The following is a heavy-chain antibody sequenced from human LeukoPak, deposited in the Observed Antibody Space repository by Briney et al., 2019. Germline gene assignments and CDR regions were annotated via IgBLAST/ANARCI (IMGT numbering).Heavy chain of an antibody. V-gene: IGHV3-21*01. Sequence: GGPLRLSCAASGFTFSTYAMHWVRQAPGKELEWVSSISSSSNYIYYADSVKGRFTISRDNAKNSLYLQVNSLRAEDTAVYFCARGRYCGFDCWGQGTLVTVSS. CDR3: ARGRYCGFDC. J-gene: IGHJ4*02. D-gene: IGHD2-8*02. CDR2: ISSSSNYI. CDR1: GFTFSTYA.